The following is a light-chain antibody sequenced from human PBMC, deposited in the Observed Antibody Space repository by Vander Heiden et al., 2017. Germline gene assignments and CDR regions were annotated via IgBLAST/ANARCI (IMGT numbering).Light chain of an antibody. Sequence: DIVMTQSPDPLAVSLGESATINRKSTQRVLHSTNIKSYLDWYQQKPGQPPKLLIYWASTRESGVPDRFSGSGSGTDFTLTISSLQAEDVAVYYCQQNYSTPHTFGQGTKLEIK. CDR2: WAS. CDR1: QRVLHSTNIKSY. CDR3: QQNYSTPHT. J-gene: IGKJ2*01. V-gene: IGKV4-1*01.